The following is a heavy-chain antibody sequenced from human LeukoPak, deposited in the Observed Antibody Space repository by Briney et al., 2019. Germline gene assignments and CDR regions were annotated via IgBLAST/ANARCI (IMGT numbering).Heavy chain of an antibody. J-gene: IGHJ6*03. CDR1: GHTANTYG. D-gene: IGHD3-3*01. V-gene: IGHV1-18*01. Sequence: ASVKVSCKASGHTANTYGFSWIRQAPGQGLEWIGWIFSYTGQTKYADKFQGRVTMTTDTSKTIAYLDLRSLRSDDTAVYFCANVAKGRFFFYYMDVRGEGTTVTVS. CDR2: IFSYTGQT. CDR3: ANVAKGRFFFYYMDV.